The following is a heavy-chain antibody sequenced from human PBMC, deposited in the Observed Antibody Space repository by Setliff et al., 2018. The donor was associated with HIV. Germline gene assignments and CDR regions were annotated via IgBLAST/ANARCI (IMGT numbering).Heavy chain of an antibody. CDR1: GFTFTSSA. J-gene: IGHJ6*02. CDR3: ARTFGDLKHYNYYCTIDV. CDR2: IVVGSGNT. Sequence: SVKVSCKASGFTFTSSAMQWVRQARGQRLEWIGWIVVGSGNTNYAQKFQERVTITRDMSTSTAYMELSSLRSEDTAVYYCARTFGDLKHYNYYCTIDVWGQGTTVTVSS. D-gene: IGHD3-10*01. V-gene: IGHV1-58*02.